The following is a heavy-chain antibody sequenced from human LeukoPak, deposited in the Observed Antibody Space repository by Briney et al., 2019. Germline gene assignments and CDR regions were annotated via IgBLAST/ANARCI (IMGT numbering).Heavy chain of an antibody. Sequence: GGSLRLSCTASGFTFGDHVMSWIRQAPGKGLEWVSYISSSGNTTYHADSVKGRFTISRDNAKNSLYLQMSSLRAEDTAVYYCARDGGSSWYFDYWGQGTLVTVSS. J-gene: IGHJ4*02. D-gene: IGHD6-13*01. V-gene: IGHV3-11*04. CDR1: GFTFGDHV. CDR3: ARDGGSSWYFDY. CDR2: ISSSGNTT.